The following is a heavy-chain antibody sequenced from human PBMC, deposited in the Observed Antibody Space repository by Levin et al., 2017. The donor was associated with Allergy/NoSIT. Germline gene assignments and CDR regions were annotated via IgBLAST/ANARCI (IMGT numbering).Heavy chain of an antibody. CDR3: ARARVEYSSPQDAFDI. V-gene: IGHV1-46*01. D-gene: IGHD6-6*01. CDR2: INPSGGST. CDR1: GYTFTSYY. J-gene: IGHJ3*02. Sequence: ASVKVSCKASGYTFTSYYMHWVRQAPGQGLEWMGIINPSGGSTSYAQKFQGRVTMTRDTSTSTVYMELSSLRSEDTAVYYCARARVEYSSPQDAFDIWGQGTMVTVSS.